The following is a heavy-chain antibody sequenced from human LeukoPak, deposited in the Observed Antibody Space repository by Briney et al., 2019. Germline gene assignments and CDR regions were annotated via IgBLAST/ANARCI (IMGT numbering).Heavy chain of an antibody. Sequence: SETLSLTCTVSGGSISSGGYYWSWIRQHPGKGLEWIGYIYYSGSTNYNPSLKSRVTISVDTSKNQFSLKLSSVTAADTAVYYCARGQDMGGYYYYGMDVWGQGTTVTVSS. CDR3: ARGQDMGGYYYYGMDV. J-gene: IGHJ6*02. V-gene: IGHV4-61*08. CDR1: GGSISSGGYY. D-gene: IGHD2-15*01. CDR2: IYYSGST.